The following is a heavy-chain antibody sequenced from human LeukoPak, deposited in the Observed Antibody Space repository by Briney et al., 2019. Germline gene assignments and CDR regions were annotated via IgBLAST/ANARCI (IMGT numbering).Heavy chain of an antibody. V-gene: IGHV4-30-2*01. CDR2: IYHSGST. CDR3: ARAGGVVVMTGWFDP. CDR1: GGSISSGGYY. J-gene: IGHJ5*02. Sequence: KPSETLSLTCTVSGGSISSGGYYWSWIRQPPGKGLEWIGYIYHSGSTYYNPSLKSRVTISVDRSKNQFSLKLSSVTAADTAVYYCARAGGVVVMTGWFDPWGQGTLVTVSS. D-gene: IGHD2-21*02.